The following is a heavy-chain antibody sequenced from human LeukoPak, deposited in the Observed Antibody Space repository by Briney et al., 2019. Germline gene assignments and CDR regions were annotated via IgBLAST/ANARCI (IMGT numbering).Heavy chain of an antibody. V-gene: IGHV4-59*01. CDR2: IYYSGST. CDR1: GGSMSSYY. D-gene: IGHD2-15*01. Sequence: PSETLSLTCTVSGGSMSSYYRSWIRQPPGKGLEWVGYIYYSGSTNYNPSLKSRVTISVDTSKNQFSLKLSSVTAADTAVYYCASGYCSGGSCSPNLFDYWGQGTLVTVSS. CDR3: ASGYCSGGSCSPNLFDY. J-gene: IGHJ4*02.